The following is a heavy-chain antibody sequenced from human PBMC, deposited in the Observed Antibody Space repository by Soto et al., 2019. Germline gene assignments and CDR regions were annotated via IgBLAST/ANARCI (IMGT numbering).Heavy chain of an antibody. Sequence: PSETLSLTCTVSGGSISSGDYYWSWIRQPPGKGLEWIGYIYYSGSTYYNPSLKSRVTISVDTSKNQFSLKLSSVTAADTAVYYCARVGSGYRKRDNWFDPWGQGXLVTVYS. J-gene: IGHJ5*02. V-gene: IGHV4-30-4*01. D-gene: IGHD3-22*01. CDR3: ARVGSGYRKRDNWFDP. CDR2: IYYSGST. CDR1: GGSISSGDYY.